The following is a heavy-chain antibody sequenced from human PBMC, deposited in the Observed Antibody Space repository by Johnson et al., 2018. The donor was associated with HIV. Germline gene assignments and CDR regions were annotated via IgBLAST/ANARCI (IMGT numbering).Heavy chain of an antibody. Sequence: VQLVESGGGLIQPGGSLRLSCAVSGFTVSSYDMHWVRQATGKGLEWVSAIGTAGDTYYPGSVTGRFTISRENAKNSLYLQMNSLRAGDTAVYYCAREGMYSSYQGSFDIWGQGTMVTVSS. CDR1: GFTVSSYD. CDR2: IGTAGDT. J-gene: IGHJ3*02. V-gene: IGHV3-13*01. D-gene: IGHD6-6*01. CDR3: AREGMYSSYQGSFDI.